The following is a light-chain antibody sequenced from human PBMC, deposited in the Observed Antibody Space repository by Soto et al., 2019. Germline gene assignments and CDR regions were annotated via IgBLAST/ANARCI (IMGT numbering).Light chain of an antibody. V-gene: IGLV2-14*01. CDR2: EVS. J-gene: IGLJ1*01. CDR3: SSFTSSGTRV. Sequence: QYALTQPASVSGSPGQSITISCTGTSSDVGGYNYVSWYQQHPGKAPKVMIYEVSNRPSGVSNRFSASKSGNTASLTISGLQVEDEADYYCSSFTSSGTRVFGTGTKLTVL. CDR1: SSDVGGYNY.